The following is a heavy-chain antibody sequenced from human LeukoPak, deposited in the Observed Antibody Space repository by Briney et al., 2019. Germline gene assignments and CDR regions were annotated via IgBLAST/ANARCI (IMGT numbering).Heavy chain of an antibody. D-gene: IGHD1-26*01. CDR1: GFTFSGYG. CDR2: IRYDGSNK. J-gene: IGHJ4*02. Sequence: PGGSPRLSCAASGFTFSGYGMRWVRQAPGKGLEWVAFIRYDGSNKYYADSVKGRFTISRDNSKNTLYLQMNSLRVEDTAVYYCAKSYWEPLNQFDYWGQGTLVTVSS. V-gene: IGHV3-30*02. CDR3: AKSYWEPLNQFDY.